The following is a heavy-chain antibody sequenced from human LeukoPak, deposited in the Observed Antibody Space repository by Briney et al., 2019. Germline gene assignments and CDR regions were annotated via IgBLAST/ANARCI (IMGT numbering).Heavy chain of an antibody. CDR1: GFTFSSYA. CDR3: ARVEDSGYGGDYYYGMDV. Sequence: PGGSLRLPCAASGFTFSSYAMHWVRQAPGKGLEWVAVISYDGSNKYYADSVKGRFTISRDNSKNTLYLQMNSLRAEDTAVYYCARVEDSGYGGDYYYGMDVWGKGTTVTVSS. J-gene: IGHJ6*04. V-gene: IGHV3-30*04. D-gene: IGHD5-12*01. CDR2: ISYDGSNK.